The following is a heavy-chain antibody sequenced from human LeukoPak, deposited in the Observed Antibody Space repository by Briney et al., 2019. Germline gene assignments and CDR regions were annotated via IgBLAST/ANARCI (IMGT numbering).Heavy chain of an antibody. D-gene: IGHD3-10*01. CDR2: IYSGGST. CDR3: ARDPTPYGSGSYSDCY. J-gene: IGHJ4*02. Sequence: GGSLRLSCAASGFTVSSNYMSWVRQAPGKGLEWVSVIYSGGSTYYADSVKGRFTISRDNSKNTLYLQMNSLRAEDTAVYYCARDPTPYGSGSYSDCYWGQGTLVTVSS. CDR1: GFTVSSNY. V-gene: IGHV3-53*01.